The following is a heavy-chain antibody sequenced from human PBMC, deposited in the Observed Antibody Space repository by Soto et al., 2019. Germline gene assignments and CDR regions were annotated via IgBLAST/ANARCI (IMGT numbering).Heavy chain of an antibody. CDR3: ARGGPVVVVVAANYYYMDV. Sequence: ASLKVSCKASGYTFTGYYMHWVRQAPGQGLEWMGWINPNSGGTNYAQKFQGWVTMTRDTSISTAYMELSRLRSDDTAVYYCARGGPVVVVVAANYYYMDVWGKGTTVTVSS. D-gene: IGHD2-15*01. CDR1: GYTFTGYY. V-gene: IGHV1-2*04. CDR2: INPNSGGT. J-gene: IGHJ6*03.